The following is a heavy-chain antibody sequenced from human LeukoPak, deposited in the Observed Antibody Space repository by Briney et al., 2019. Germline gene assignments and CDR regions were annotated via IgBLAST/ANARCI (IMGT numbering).Heavy chain of an antibody. D-gene: IGHD3-22*01. CDR2: ISYDGSNK. CDR1: GFTFSSYA. Sequence: GRSLRLSCAASGFTFSSYAMHWVRQAPGKGLEWVAVISYDGSNKYYADSVKGRFTISRDNSKNTLYLQMNSLRAEDTAVYYCARDYYDSSGYYHGGYWGQGTLVTVSS. CDR3: ARDYYDSSGYYHGGY. V-gene: IGHV3-30*04. J-gene: IGHJ4*02.